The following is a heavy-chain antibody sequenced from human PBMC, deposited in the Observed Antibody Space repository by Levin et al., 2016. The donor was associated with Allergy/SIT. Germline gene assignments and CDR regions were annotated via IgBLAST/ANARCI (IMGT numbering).Heavy chain of an antibody. D-gene: IGHD2-2*03. J-gene: IGHJ4*02. V-gene: IGHV3-23*01. CDR1: GFTFSSYP. CDR3: DGSDY. Sequence: GGSLRLSCAASGFTFSSYPMSWARQAPGKGLEWVSTISHTGGRTHYADSVKGRFTISRDNSKNTLYLQMNSLRAEDTAVYYCDGSDYWGQGTLVTVSS. CDR2: ISHTGGRT.